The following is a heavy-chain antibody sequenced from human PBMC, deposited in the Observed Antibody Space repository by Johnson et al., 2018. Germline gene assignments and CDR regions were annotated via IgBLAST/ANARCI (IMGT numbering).Heavy chain of an antibody. J-gene: IGHJ6*02. Sequence: QVQLVQSGAEVKKPGSSVKVSCKASGGTFSSYAISWVRQAPGQGLEWMGGIIPIFGTANYAQKFQGRVTITADESTSTAYMELGSLRSEDTAVYYCARAERTVTTLCYHGMDVWGQGTTVTVSS. D-gene: IGHD4-11*01. CDR2: IIPIFGTA. CDR3: ARAERTVTTLCYHGMDV. V-gene: IGHV1-69*12. CDR1: GGTFSSYA.